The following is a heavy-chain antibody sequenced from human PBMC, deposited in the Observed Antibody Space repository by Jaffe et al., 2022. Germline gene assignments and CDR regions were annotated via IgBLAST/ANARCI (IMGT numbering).Heavy chain of an antibody. CDR1: GYSITSDYY. CDR2: IYHSGNT. V-gene: IGHV4-38-2*02. J-gene: IGHJ3*02. Sequence: QVQLQESGPGLVKPSETLSLTCAVSGYSITSDYYWGWIRQPPGKGLEWIGSIYHSGNTYYNPSLKSRVTISLDTSKNQFSLKLSSVTAADTAVYYCARDPYYGSGKNDAFDIWGQGTMVTVSS. D-gene: IGHD3-10*01. CDR3: ARDPYYGSGKNDAFDI.